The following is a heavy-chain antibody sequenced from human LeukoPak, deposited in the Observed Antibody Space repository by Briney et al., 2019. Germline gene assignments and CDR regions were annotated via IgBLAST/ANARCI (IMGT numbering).Heavy chain of an antibody. CDR1: GFTFSSYA. Sequence: GGSLRLSCAASGFTFSSYAMSWVRQAPGKGLEWVSAISGSGGSTYYADSVKGRFTISRDNAKNSLYLQMNSLRAEDTALYYCAKERMLALAYWGQGTLVTVSS. V-gene: IGHV3-23*01. CDR2: ISGSGGST. D-gene: IGHD2-8*01. J-gene: IGHJ4*02. CDR3: AKERMLALAY.